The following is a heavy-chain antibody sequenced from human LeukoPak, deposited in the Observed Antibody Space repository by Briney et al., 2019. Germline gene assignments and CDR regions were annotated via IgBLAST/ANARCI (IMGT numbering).Heavy chain of an antibody. Sequence: SETLSLTCTVSGGSISSGGYYWSWIRQHPGKGLEWIGYIYYSGSTYYNPSLKSRLTISVDTSKNQFSLKLSSVTAADTAVYYCARGSRYSGTSWGQGTLVTVSS. CDR1: GGSISSGGYY. V-gene: IGHV4-31*03. J-gene: IGHJ4*02. D-gene: IGHD1-26*01. CDR3: ARGSRYSGTS. CDR2: IYYSGST.